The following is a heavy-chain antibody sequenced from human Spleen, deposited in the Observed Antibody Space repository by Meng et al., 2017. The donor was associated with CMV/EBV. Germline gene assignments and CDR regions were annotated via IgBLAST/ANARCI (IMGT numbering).Heavy chain of an antibody. Sequence: ISSYYWGWIRQPPGKGLEWIGTIYYSGSTYYNPSLKSRVTISVDTSKNQFSLKLRSVTAADTAVYYCAREMKYYDILSGYQPAALDIWGQGTMVTVSS. D-gene: IGHD3-9*01. CDR3: AREMKYYDILSGYQPAALDI. V-gene: IGHV4-39*07. J-gene: IGHJ3*02. CDR1: ISSYY. CDR2: IYYSGST.